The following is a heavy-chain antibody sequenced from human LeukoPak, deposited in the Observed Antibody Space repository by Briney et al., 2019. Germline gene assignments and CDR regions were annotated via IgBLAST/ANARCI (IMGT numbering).Heavy chain of an antibody. J-gene: IGHJ4*02. Sequence: GESLKVSCKASGYTFTSYDFNWVRQATGQRPEWMGWMSPNSGDTGYAQKFQDRVTMTRNTSISTAYMELSSLRSDDTAVYYCARGPPNWGYDYWGPGTLVTVPS. CDR2: MSPNSGDT. CDR1: GYTFTSYD. D-gene: IGHD7-27*01. CDR3: ARGPPNWGYDY. V-gene: IGHV1-8*01.